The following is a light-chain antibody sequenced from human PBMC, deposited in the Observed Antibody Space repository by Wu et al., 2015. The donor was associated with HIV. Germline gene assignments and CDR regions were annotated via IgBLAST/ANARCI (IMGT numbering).Light chain of an antibody. Sequence: EIVLTQSPATLSLSPGERATLSCRASQSVSSYLAWYQQKPGQAPRLLIYDASNRATGIPARFSGSGSGTDFTLTISSLEPEDFAVYYCQQRSNWPGTFGGGTKGGDQT. CDR3: QQRSNWPGT. J-gene: IGKJ4*01. V-gene: IGKV3-11*01. CDR2: DAS. CDR1: QSVSSY.